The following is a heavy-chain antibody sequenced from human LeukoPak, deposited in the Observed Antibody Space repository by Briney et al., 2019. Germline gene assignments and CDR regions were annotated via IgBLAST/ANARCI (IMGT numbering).Heavy chain of an antibody. CDR1: GITFSDRY. Sequence: PGGSLRLSCAASGITFSDRYMSWIRQAPGKGLEWIGYIYYSGSTNYNPSLKSRVTISVDTSKNQFSLKLSSVTAADTAVYYCAASVWFGELIDSPWGQGTLVTVSS. D-gene: IGHD3-10*01. V-gene: IGHV4-59*08. CDR2: IYYSGST. J-gene: IGHJ5*02. CDR3: AASVWFGELIDSP.